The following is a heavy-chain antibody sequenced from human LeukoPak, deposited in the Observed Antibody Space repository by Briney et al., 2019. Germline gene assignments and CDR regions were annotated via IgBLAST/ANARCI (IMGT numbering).Heavy chain of an antibody. Sequence: GGSLRLSCAASGFTFTSYAMSWVRQAPGKGLEWASAISGSGGSTYYADSVKGRFTISRDNHKNTLYLQMNILRAEDTAVYYCAKPPWGSSSWYDYWGQGTLVTVSS. CDR3: AKPPWGSSSWYDY. CDR2: ISGSGGST. D-gene: IGHD6-13*01. J-gene: IGHJ4*02. CDR1: GFTFTSYA. V-gene: IGHV3-23*01.